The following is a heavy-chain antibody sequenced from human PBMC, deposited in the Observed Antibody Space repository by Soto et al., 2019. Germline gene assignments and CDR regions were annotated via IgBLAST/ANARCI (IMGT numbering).Heavy chain of an antibody. CDR2: FDPEEGNT. J-gene: IGHJ4*02. D-gene: IGHD1-26*01. Sequence: QVQLAQSGTEVKKPGASVKVSCKVSGLTLSELFVHWVRQAPGRGLEWLGGFDPEEGNTVYAPNFQGRVTMTDDSSTDTAYLEVSSLTSADTAVYYCSAGFPQWELLQYWGQGTLLTVSS. CDR1: GLTLSELF. V-gene: IGHV1-24*01. CDR3: SAGFPQWELLQY.